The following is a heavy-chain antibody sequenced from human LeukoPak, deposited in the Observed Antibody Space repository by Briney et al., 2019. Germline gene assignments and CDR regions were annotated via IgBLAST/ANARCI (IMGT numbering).Heavy chain of an antibody. D-gene: IGHD3-10*01. V-gene: IGHV4-31*03. CDR1: GGSINSGGYY. J-gene: IGHJ6*02. CDR2: IYYSGST. Sequence: SETLSLTCTVSGGSINSGGYYWSWVRQHPGKGLEWIGYIYYSGSTYYNPSLKSRVTISVDTSKNQFSLKVSSVTAADTAVYYCARDAEYYYGSGSYSSGIDVWGQGTTVTVSS. CDR3: ARDAEYYYGSGSYSSGIDV.